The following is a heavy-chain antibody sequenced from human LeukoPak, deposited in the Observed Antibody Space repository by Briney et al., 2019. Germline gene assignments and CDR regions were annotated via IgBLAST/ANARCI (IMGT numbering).Heavy chain of an antibody. CDR3: VREWEAFDI. CDR1: GFTFSSYW. J-gene: IGHJ3*02. V-gene: IGHV3-74*01. CDR2: INSDGRST. D-gene: IGHD1-26*01. Sequence: GGSLRLSCAASGFTFSSYWMHWVRQAPGKGMVWVSRINSDGRSTSYADSVKGRFTISRDNAKDTLYLQMNSLRAEDTAVYYCVREWEAFDIGGQGTMVTVSS.